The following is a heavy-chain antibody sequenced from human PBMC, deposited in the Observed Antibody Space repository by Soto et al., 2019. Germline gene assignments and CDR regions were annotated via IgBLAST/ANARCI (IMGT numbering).Heavy chain of an antibody. Sequence: QLQLQESGPGLVKPSETLSLTCTVSGASISSNTYDWGWIRQSPGKGPEWIGSVRYSGTTYYSVSLRSRATISVDTSENHLSLKLTSGTAADTALYYCARHDRRAIPSTMGWFDRWGQGILVTVSS. J-gene: IGHJ5*02. CDR1: GASISSNTYD. CDR3: ARHDRRAIPSTMGWFDR. V-gene: IGHV4-39*01. D-gene: IGHD5-12*01. CDR2: VRYSGTT.